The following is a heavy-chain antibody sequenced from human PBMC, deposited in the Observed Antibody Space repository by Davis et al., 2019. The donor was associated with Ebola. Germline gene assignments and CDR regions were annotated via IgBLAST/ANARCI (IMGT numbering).Heavy chain of an antibody. J-gene: IGHJ6*02. CDR2: INSDGTSS. Sequence: GESLKISCKGSGYTFSSFWMNWVRQAPGKGLEWVSRINSDGTSSNYTDVVRGRFTVSRDNAKNSVDLQMHSLRAEDTAVFYCARGQDIVVEPAAMRWFYGMDVWGQGTTVTVSS. D-gene: IGHD2-2*01. V-gene: IGHV3-74*01. CDR3: ARGQDIVVEPAAMRWFYGMDV. CDR1: GYTFSSFW.